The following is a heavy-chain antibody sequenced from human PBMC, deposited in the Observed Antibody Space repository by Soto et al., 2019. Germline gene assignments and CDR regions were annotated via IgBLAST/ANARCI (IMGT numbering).Heavy chain of an antibody. Sequence: PSETLSLTCTVSGGSISSYYWSWIRQPPGKGLEWIGYIYYSGSTNYNPSLKSRVTISVDTSKNQFSLKLSSVTAADTAVYYCARGDCSGGSCYSPNYYYGMDVWGQGTTVTVSS. J-gene: IGHJ6*02. CDR2: IYYSGST. D-gene: IGHD2-15*01. CDR1: GGSISSYY. CDR3: ARGDCSGGSCYSPNYYYGMDV. V-gene: IGHV4-59*01.